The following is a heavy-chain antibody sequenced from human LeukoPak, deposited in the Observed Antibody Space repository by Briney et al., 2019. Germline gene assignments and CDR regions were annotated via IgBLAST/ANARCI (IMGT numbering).Heavy chain of an antibody. J-gene: IGHJ5*02. CDR1: GGSISSYY. Sequence: PSETLSLTCTVSGGSISSYYWSWIRQSAGKGLEYIGRIYSTGSTNYNPSLKSRVTMSVDTSKNQFSLKLSSVTAADTAVYYCARDRSYNWFDPWGQGTLVTVSS. D-gene: IGHD2-15*01. V-gene: IGHV4-4*07. CDR2: IYSTGST. CDR3: ARDRSYNWFDP.